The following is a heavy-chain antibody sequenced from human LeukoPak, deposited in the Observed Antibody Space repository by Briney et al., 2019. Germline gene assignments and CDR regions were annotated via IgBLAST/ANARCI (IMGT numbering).Heavy chain of an antibody. D-gene: IGHD6-13*01. CDR1: GYIFTGYY. V-gene: IGHV1-2*02. J-gene: IGHJ5*02. CDR3: ARRIAAAVHWFDP. CDR2: INPNSGGT. Sequence: ASVKVSCKASGYIFTGYYMHWVRQAPGQGLEWMGWINPNSGGTNYAQKFQGRVTMTRDTSISTAYMELSRLRSDDTAVYYCARRIAAAVHWFDPWGQGTLVTVSS.